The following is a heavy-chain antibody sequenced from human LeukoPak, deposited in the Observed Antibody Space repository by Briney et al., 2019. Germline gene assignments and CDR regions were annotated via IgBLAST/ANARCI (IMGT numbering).Heavy chain of an antibody. V-gene: IGHV3-7*01. Sequence: GGSLRLSCAASGFSFSAYWMSWVRQTPEKGLEFVSNIKRDGSVKNYMDSLKGRSTISRDNARNSLYLEMNSLRADDTAVYYCARDPDSCAFDLWGQGALVTVSS. CDR2: IKRDGSVK. J-gene: IGHJ4*02. CDR1: GFSFSAYW. CDR3: ARDPDSCAFDL. D-gene: IGHD2-15*01.